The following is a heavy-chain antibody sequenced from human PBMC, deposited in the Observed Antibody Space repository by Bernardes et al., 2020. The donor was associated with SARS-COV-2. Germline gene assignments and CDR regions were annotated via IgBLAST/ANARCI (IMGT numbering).Heavy chain of an antibody. V-gene: IGHV1-8*01. CDR3: ARSGFLQWLSTETYYYSGLDV. J-gene: IGHJ6*02. Sequence: ASVKVSCKASGYTFTTYDITWVRQAPGQGLEWMGWINPNTGKTDLPQKFQGRATLTRDTAISTAYMELSSLRFEDTAIYYCARSGFLQWLSTETYYYSGLDVWGQGTTVTVS. D-gene: IGHD3-3*01. CDR2: INPNTGKT. CDR1: GYTFTTYD.